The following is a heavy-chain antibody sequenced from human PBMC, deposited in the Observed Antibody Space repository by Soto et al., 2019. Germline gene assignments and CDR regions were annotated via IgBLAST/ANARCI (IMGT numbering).Heavy chain of an antibody. D-gene: IGHD6-13*01. J-gene: IGHJ5*02. V-gene: IGHV3-23*01. CDR3: AKSTKQQPANWFDP. CDR1: GFTFSSYA. CDR2: ISGRGGST. Sequence: EVQLLESGGGLVQPGGSLRLSCAASGFTFSSYAMSWVRQAPGKGLAWVSAISGRGGSTYYAVSVKGRFTISRDNSKNTLYLQMTSLRAEDTAVYYCAKSTKQQPANWFDPWGKGTLVAVSA.